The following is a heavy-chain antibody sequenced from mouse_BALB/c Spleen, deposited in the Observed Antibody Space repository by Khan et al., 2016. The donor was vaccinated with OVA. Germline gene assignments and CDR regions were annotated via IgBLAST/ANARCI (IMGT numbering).Heavy chain of an antibody. CDR1: GFTFSTYG. CDR2: ISSGGHYT. J-gene: IGHJ3*01. CDR3: ARLAYYYNSEGFAY. V-gene: IGHV5-6*01. Sequence: EVELVESGGDLVKPGGSLKLSCAASGFTFSTYGMSWVRQTPDMRLEWVATISSGGHYTYYPDSVKGRFTISRDNAKNTLYLQMSSRKSEDTAIYYCARLAYYYNSEGFAYWGQGTLVTVAA. D-gene: IGHD1-1*01.